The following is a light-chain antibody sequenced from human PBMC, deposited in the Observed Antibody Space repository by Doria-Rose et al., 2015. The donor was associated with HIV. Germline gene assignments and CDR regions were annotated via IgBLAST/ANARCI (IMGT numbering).Light chain of an antibody. CDR3: QQYYDTPS. CDR1: QSLLYTSKNY. CDR2: WAS. J-gene: IGKJ3*01. Sequence: LNCKSNQSLLYTSKNYLAWYQQKPGQPPKLLIYWASTRQSGVPARFSGSGSGTDFTLTISSLEAEDVAVYYCQQYYDTPSFGPGTTVDIK. V-gene: IGKV4-1*01.